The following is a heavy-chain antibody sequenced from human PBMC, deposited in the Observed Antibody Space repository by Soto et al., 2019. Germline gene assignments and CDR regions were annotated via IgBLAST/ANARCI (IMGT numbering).Heavy chain of an antibody. D-gene: IGHD3-3*01. Sequence: EGQLVESGGGLVQAGGSLRLTCEGFGLTFSPYWMTWVRQAPGKGLEWVASIKEDGSVKNYADSVKGRLTVSRDNDKRAMFLQMTSVRADDTAVYFCARDVSSEYASILDVWGRGARVTVSS. V-gene: IGHV3-7*03. CDR2: IKEDGSVK. J-gene: IGHJ4*02. CDR1: GLTFSPYW. CDR3: ARDVSSEYASILDV.